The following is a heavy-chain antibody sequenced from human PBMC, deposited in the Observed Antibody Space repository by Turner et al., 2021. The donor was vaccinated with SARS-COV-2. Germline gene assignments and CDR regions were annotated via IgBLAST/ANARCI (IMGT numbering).Heavy chain of an antibody. CDR2: VSYTGIA. Sequence: QVQLQESGPRLVKPSETLSLTCTVSIGSISPFYWSWIRKPPGAGLQWTGHVSYTGIAHYNPSLQSRLAISLDTSNHQFSLRLNSVTSADTAVYYCARLYAYGSQYDFDFWGRGTLVTVSS. V-gene: IGHV4-59*08. D-gene: IGHD3-10*01. CDR1: IGSISPFY. CDR3: ARLYAYGSQYDFDF. J-gene: IGHJ4*02.